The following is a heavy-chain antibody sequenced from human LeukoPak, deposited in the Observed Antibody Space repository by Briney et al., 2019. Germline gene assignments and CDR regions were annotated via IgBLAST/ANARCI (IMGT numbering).Heavy chain of an antibody. CDR1: GASISSGDYY. D-gene: IGHD6-13*01. CDR2: IYYSGST. CDR3: ASSPWYPHAFDI. J-gene: IGHJ3*02. Sequence: PSETLSLTCTVSGASISSGDYYWSWIRQPPGKGLEWIGYIYYSGSTYYNPSLKSRVTISVDTSKNQFSLKLSSVTAADTAVYYCASSPWYPHAFDIWGQGTMVTVSS. V-gene: IGHV4-30-4*01.